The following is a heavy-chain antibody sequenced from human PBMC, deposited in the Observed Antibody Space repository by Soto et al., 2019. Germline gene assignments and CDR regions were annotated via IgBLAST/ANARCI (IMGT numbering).Heavy chain of an antibody. CDR2: MNPNSGNT. Sequence: GASVKVSCKASGYTFTSYDINWVRQATGQGLEWMGWMNPNSGNTGYAQKFQGRVTMTRNTSISTAYMELNSLRAEDTAVYYCARQSRYFDYFDYWGQGTLVTVSS. CDR1: GYTFTSYD. CDR3: ARQSRYFDYFDY. J-gene: IGHJ4*02. D-gene: IGHD3-9*01. V-gene: IGHV1-8*01.